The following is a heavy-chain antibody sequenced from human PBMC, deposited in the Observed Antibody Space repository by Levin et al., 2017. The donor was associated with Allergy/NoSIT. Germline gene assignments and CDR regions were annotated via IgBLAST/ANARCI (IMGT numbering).Heavy chain of an antibody. CDR2: AYYTGTT. Sequence: TSETLSLTCTVSGGSISSYHWSWIRQPPGKALEWIGYAYYTGTTQYNPSLKSRVIISVDTSKSQFSLNLRSVTAADTAVYYCAGSSSYYYYGMDVWGQGTTVTVSS. J-gene: IGHJ6*02. CDR3: AGSSSYYYYGMDV. D-gene: IGHD6-13*01. CDR1: GGSISSYH. V-gene: IGHV4-59*01.